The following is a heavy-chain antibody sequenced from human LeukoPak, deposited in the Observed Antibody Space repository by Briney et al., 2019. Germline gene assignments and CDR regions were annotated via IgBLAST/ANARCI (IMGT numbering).Heavy chain of an antibody. CDR3: ARGGSRDWDY. CDR2: MNPNSGNT. J-gene: IGHJ4*02. D-gene: IGHD6-19*01. V-gene: IGHV1-8*02. CDR1: GYTFTSYG. Sequence: ASVKASCKASGYTFTSYGISWVRQAPGQGLEWMGWMNPNSGNTGYAQKFQGRVTMTRNTSISTAYMELSSLRSEDTAVYYCARGGSRDWDYWGQGTLVTVSS.